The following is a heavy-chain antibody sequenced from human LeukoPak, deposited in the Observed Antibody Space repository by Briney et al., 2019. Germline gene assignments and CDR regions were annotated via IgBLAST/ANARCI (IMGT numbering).Heavy chain of an antibody. CDR1: GFTFSSYS. CDR2: ISGSGGSK. CDR3: AKGINMIVADFDY. D-gene: IGHD3-22*01. V-gene: IGHV3-23*01. Sequence: GGSLRLSCAASGFTFSSYSMSWVRQPPGKGLEWVSGISGSGGSKYYADPVKGGFTISRDNSKNTQYLQMNSQRAEDRAVYYCAKGINMIVADFDYWGQGTLVSVSS. J-gene: IGHJ4*02.